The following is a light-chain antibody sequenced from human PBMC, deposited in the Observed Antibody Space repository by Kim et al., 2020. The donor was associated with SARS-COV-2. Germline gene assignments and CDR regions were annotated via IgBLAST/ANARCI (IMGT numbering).Light chain of an antibody. V-gene: IGKV3-20*01. Sequence: LSTGERATLSCRASQSVGRNYVAWYQQTPGQAPRLLIFGASSRATGIPDRFRGSGSGTDFTLTISRLEPEDFVVYYCQQYASAPLTFGQGTKLEI. J-gene: IGKJ1*01. CDR2: GAS. CDR1: QSVGRNY. CDR3: QQYASAPLT.